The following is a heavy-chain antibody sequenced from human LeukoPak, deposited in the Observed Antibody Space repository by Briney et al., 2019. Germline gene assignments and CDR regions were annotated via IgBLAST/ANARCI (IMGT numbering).Heavy chain of an antibody. D-gene: IGHD3-10*01. CDR1: GFPVSNNY. Sequence: GGSLRLSCAASGFPVSNNYMTWVRQAPGKGLKWVSVIYSGGSTYYADSVKGRFTISRDNSKNTMYLQMNSLRADDTAIYYCVGDYYASGSYGNFWGQGTLVTVSS. V-gene: IGHV3-53*01. J-gene: IGHJ4*02. CDR2: IYSGGST. CDR3: VGDYYASGSYGNF.